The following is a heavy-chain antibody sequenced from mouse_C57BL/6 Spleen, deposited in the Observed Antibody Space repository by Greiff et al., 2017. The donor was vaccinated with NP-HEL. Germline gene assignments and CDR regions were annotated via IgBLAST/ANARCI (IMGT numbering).Heavy chain of an antibody. J-gene: IGHJ4*01. CDR3: TRGYYGSSSYAMDY. V-gene: IGHV5-9-1*02. CDR2: ISSGGDYI. CDR1: GFTFSSYA. D-gene: IGHD1-1*01. Sequence: EVKLMESGEGLVKPGGSLKLSCAASGFTFSSYAMSWVRQTPEKRLEWVAYISSGGDYIYYADTVKGRFTISRDNARNTLYLQMSSLKSEDTAMYYCTRGYYGSSSYAMDYWGQGTSVTVSS.